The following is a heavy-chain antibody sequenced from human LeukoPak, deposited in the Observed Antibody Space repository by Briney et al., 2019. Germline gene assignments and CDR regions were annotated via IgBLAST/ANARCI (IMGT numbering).Heavy chain of an antibody. J-gene: IGHJ4*02. CDR3: ARDLLGMWTPYYFDY. D-gene: IGHD3-16*01. V-gene: IGHV1-2*02. CDR1: GYSFKDYY. Sequence: ASVKVSCKAFGYSFKDYYIHWVRQAPGQGLEWMGWINPNSGSTNYAPKFQGRVAMTRDTSISTAYMELSRVNSDDAAVYYCARDLLGMWTPYYFDYWGQGTLVTVSS. CDR2: INPNSGST.